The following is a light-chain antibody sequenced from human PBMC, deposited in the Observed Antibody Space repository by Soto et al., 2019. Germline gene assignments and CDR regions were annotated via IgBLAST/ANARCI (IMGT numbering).Light chain of an antibody. Sequence: DIQMTQSPSSLSASVGDRFTITCRASQSISSYLNWYQQKPGKAPKLLIYAASSLQSGVPSRFSGSGSGTEFTLTISSLQPDDFATYYCQQYNSYLWTFGQGTKVDI. CDR3: QQYNSYLWT. J-gene: IGKJ1*01. CDR1: QSISSY. CDR2: AAS. V-gene: IGKV1-39*01.